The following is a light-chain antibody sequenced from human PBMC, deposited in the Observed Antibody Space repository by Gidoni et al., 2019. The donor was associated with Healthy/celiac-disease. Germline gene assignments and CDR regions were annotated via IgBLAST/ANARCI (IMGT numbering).Light chain of an antibody. Sequence: QSALTQPASVSGSPGQSITISCTGTSSDVGGYNYLSWYQHHPGKAPKLMIYDVSNRPSGVSNRSSGSKSGNTASLTISGLQAEDEADYYCSSYTSSSPVVFGGGTKLTVL. V-gene: IGLV2-14*03. CDR2: DVS. J-gene: IGLJ2*01. CDR1: SSDVGGYNY. CDR3: SSYTSSSPVV.